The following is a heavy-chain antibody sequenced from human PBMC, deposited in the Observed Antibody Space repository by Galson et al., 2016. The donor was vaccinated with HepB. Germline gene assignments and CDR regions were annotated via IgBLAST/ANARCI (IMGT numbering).Heavy chain of an antibody. CDR3: AKDAAVTLPGVYFEF. D-gene: IGHD4-17*01. Sequence: SLRLSCAASGFIFNSHTMHWVRQETPGKGLEWVASISHDGIHAKYADSVRGRLTISREHSKNSVYLQMSSLRAEDTAIYYCAKDAAVTLPGVYFEFWGQGTLVTVSS. V-gene: IGHV3-30*18. CDR1: GFIFNSHT. CDR2: ISHDGIHA. J-gene: IGHJ4*02.